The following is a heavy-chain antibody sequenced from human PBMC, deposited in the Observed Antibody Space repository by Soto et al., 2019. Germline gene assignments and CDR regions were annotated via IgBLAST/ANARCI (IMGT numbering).Heavy chain of an antibody. Sequence: QVHLVQSGAEVKKPGASVKVSCKGSGYGFTTYGITWVRQAPGQGLEWMAWISADNGNTNYAQKRQGRVTVTRDTSTSTAYMELRSQRSDDTAVYYCARGRYGDSWGQGALVTVSS. CDR2: ISADNGNT. CDR1: GYGFTTYG. V-gene: IGHV1-18*01. CDR3: ARGRYGDS. J-gene: IGHJ4*02. D-gene: IGHD1-1*01.